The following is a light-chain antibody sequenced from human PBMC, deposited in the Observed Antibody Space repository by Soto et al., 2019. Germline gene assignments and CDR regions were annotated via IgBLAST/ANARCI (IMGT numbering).Light chain of an antibody. J-gene: IGKJ4*01. CDR2: DAS. CDR3: QQYNNWPLT. V-gene: IGKV3D-15*01. Sequence: ESVVTQSPVTRSVSPGERATLSCRASQSVSSNLAWYQQKSGQPPRLLIYDASTRATGFPARFSGSGSGTEFTLTISSLQSEDFAVYYCQQYNNWPLTFGGGTKVDIK. CDR1: QSVSSN.